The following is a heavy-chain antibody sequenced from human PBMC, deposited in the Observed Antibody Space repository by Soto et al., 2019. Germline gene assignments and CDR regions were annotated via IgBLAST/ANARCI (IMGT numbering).Heavy chain of an antibody. J-gene: IGHJ4*02. CDR2: ISGTGESA. CDR1: GLPFSSYA. CDR3: AKGLRSSNY. V-gene: IGHV3-23*01. D-gene: IGHD2-2*01. Sequence: GGSLRLSCAASGLPFSSYAMTWVRQAPGKGLEWVSAISGTGESAYYADSVKGRFTISRDNSKNTLYLQMNSLRAEDTAVYYCAKGLRSSNYWGQGALVTVSS.